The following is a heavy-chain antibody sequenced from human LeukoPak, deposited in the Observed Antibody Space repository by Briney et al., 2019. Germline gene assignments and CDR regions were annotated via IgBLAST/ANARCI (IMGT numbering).Heavy chain of an antibody. CDR2: IYTSGST. CDR1: GGSISSGSYY. Sequence: SETLSLTCTVSGGSISSGSYYWSWIRQPAGKGLEWIGRIYTSGSTNYNPSLKSRVTISVDTSKNQFSLKLSSVTAADTAVYYCASGQHWGQGTLVTVSS. J-gene: IGHJ1*01. V-gene: IGHV4-61*02. CDR3: ASGQH.